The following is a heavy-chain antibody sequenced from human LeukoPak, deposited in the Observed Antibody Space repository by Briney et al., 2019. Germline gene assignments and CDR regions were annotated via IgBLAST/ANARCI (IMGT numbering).Heavy chain of an antibody. D-gene: IGHD3-9*01. V-gene: IGHV3-7*01. CDR3: ARPILRYFDHDAFDI. CDR1: GYTFSSYW. J-gene: IGHJ3*02. Sequence: GGSLRLSCAASGYTFSSYWMSWVRQAPGKGLEWVANIKQDGSEEYYVDSVKGRFTISRDNAKNSLYLQMNSLRAEDTAVYYCARPILRYFDHDAFDIWGQGTMVTVSS. CDR2: IKQDGSEE.